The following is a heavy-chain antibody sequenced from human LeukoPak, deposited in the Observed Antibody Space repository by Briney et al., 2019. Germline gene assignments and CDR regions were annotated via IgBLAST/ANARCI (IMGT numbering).Heavy chain of an antibody. V-gene: IGHV3-23*01. J-gene: IGHJ2*01. D-gene: IGHD6-6*01. CDR3: AKGGIMQSSSPGLQYFDL. Sequence: GGSLRLSCAASGFTFRSYEMNWVRQAPGKGLEWVSVIGDSGGSTYYADSVKGRFTISRDNSKNTLYLQMNSLRAEDTAVYYCAKGGIMQSSSPGLQYFDLWGRGTLVSVSS. CDR2: IGDSGGST. CDR1: GFTFRSYE.